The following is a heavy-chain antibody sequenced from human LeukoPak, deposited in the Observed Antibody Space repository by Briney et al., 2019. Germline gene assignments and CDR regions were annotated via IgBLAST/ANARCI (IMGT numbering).Heavy chain of an antibody. CDR3: AKGYCSSTSCYAFDY. J-gene: IGHJ4*02. CDR2: ISGSGGST. V-gene: IGHV3-23*01. Sequence: GGSLRLSCAASGFTFSSYAMSWVRQAPGKGLEWVSAISGSGGSTYYADSAKGRFTISRDNSKNTPYLQMNSLRAEDTAVYYCAKGYCSSTSCYAFDYWGQGTLVTVSS. D-gene: IGHD2-2*01. CDR1: GFTFSSYA.